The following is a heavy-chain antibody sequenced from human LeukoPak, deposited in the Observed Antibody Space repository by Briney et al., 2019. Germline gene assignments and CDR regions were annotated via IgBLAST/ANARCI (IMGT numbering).Heavy chain of an antibody. CDR3: ATDYSAYDPPDS. V-gene: IGHV3-11*06. Sequence: GGSLRLSCAASGFTFSDYYMSWIRQAPGKGLEWVSSISGSSSYIYYADSVKGRFSISRDNAKNSLYLQMNSLRAEDTAVYYCATDYSAYDPPDSWGQGTLVTVSS. J-gene: IGHJ4*02. CDR2: ISGSSSYI. D-gene: IGHD5-12*01. CDR1: GFTFSDYY.